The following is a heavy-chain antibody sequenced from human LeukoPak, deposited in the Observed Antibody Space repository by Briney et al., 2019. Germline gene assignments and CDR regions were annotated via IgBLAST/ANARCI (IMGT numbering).Heavy chain of an antibody. CDR3: AKKVSSSGGPYYSDY. D-gene: IGHD6-19*01. V-gene: IGHV3-23*01. J-gene: IGHJ4*02. Sequence: PGGSLRLSCAASGFTFSTYAVSWVRQARGKALEWVSLISGSGGNTYYADSVKGRFTISRDNSKNTLYLQMDSLRAEDTAIYYCAKKVSSSGGPYYSDYWGQGTLVTVSS. CDR2: ISGSGGNT. CDR1: GFTFSTYA.